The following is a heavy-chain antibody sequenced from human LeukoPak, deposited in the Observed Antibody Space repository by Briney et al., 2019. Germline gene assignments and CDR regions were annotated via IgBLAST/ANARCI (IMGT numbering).Heavy chain of an antibody. CDR3: AGGGHSHGN. CDR1: GFTFSNYW. D-gene: IGHD4-23*01. CDR2: IKHDGTES. V-gene: IGHV3-7*02. J-gene: IGHJ4*02. Sequence: GGSLRLSCVASGFTFSNYWMSWVRLFPGKEIEWLANIKHDGTESHHVDSVRGRFTISRDNTKNSLFLQMDSLRTEDTDVYFCAGGGHSHGNWGQGTLVTVSS.